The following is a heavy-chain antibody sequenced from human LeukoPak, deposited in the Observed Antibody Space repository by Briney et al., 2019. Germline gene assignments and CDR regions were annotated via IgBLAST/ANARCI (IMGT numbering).Heavy chain of an antibody. D-gene: IGHD3-9*01. Sequence: PGGSLRLSCAASGFTVSSNYMSWVRQAPGKGLEWVSVIYSGGSTYYADSVKGRFTISRDNSKNTLYLQMNSLRAEDTAVYYCARICVGVYYDILTGYYRKPSYFDYWGQGTLVTVSS. J-gene: IGHJ4*02. CDR3: ARICVGVYYDILTGYYRKPSYFDY. CDR1: GFTVSSNY. CDR2: IYSGGST. V-gene: IGHV3-66*01.